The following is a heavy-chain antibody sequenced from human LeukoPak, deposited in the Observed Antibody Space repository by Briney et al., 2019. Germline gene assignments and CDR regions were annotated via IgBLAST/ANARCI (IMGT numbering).Heavy chain of an antibody. Sequence: ASVKVSCKASGYTFTGYYMHWVRQAPGQGLEWMGWINPSSGGTNYAQKFQGRVTMTRDTSISTAYMELSRLRSDDTAVYYCARAQGIAVAGTFDYWGQGTLVTVSS. J-gene: IGHJ4*02. V-gene: IGHV1-2*02. CDR3: ARAQGIAVAGTFDY. CDR2: INPSSGGT. D-gene: IGHD6-19*01. CDR1: GYTFTGYY.